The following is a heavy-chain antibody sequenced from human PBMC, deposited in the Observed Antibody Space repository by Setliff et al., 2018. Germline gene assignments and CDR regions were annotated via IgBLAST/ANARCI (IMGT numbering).Heavy chain of an antibody. V-gene: IGHV3-7*01. D-gene: IGHD6-19*01. CDR3: ATSDWYAAFDH. J-gene: IGHJ4*02. Sequence: GGSLRLSCAASGFTFTKYWINWVRQAPGKGLEWVANIKQDESEKHYVGSVKGRFTISRDNARNSVYLQMNSLRAEDAAVYYCATSDWYAAFDHWGQGTLVTVSS. CDR2: IKQDESEK. CDR1: GFTFTKYW.